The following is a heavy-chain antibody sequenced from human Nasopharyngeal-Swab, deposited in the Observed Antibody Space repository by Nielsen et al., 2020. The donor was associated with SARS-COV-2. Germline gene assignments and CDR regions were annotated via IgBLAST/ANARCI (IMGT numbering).Heavy chain of an antibody. D-gene: IGHD2-2*01. CDR2: INTDGTST. CDR1: GFTFSSYW. CDR3: VREPSSGYANDAFGF. Sequence: GGSLRLSCAASGFTFSSYWMHWVRQAPGKGLMWVSRINTDGTSTSYADSVKGRLTIARDNAKNTLYMQMNSLRDEDTAVYYCVREPSSGYANDAFGFWGQGTMVTVSS. V-gene: IGHV3-74*01. J-gene: IGHJ3*01.